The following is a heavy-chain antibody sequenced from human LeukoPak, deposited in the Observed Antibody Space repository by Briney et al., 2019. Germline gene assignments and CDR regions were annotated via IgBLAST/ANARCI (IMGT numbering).Heavy chain of an antibody. Sequence: NAGGSLRLSCAASGFIFSDYYMSWIRQAPGKGLEWVSYINSIGNTIYYADSVKGRFTISRDNAENSLFLQMHSLRAEDTAVYYCARVFWSGYGYFDFWGQGTLVTVSS. CDR3: ARVFWSGYGYFDF. V-gene: IGHV3-11*01. J-gene: IGHJ4*02. CDR2: INSIGNTI. CDR1: GFIFSDYY. D-gene: IGHD3-3*01.